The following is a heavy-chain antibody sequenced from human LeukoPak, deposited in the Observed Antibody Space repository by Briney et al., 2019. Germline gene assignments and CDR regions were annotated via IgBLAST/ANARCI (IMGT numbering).Heavy chain of an antibody. CDR1: GFTFSSYS. V-gene: IGHV3-21*01. Sequence: GGSLRLSCAASGFTFSSYSMNWVRQAPGKGLEWVSSISSSSSYIYYADSVKGRFTISRDNAKNSLYLQMNSLRAEDTAVYYCARCSGGSWNYGDYVFDYWGQGTLVTVSS. D-gene: IGHD2-15*01. CDR2: ISSSSSYI. J-gene: IGHJ4*02. CDR3: ARCSGGSWNYGDYVFDY.